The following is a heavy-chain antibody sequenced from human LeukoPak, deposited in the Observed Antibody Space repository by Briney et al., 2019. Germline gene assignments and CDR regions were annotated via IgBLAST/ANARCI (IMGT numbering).Heavy chain of an antibody. V-gene: IGHV3-23*01. J-gene: IGHJ4*02. Sequence: GGSLRLSCAAPGFTFSSYVMSWVRQTPGRGLVCVSSISGSGGSTYYADSVKGRFTISRDNSKKTLYLQMSSLRAEDTALYYCAKEVGLSAAGTRGDFDYWGQGTLVTVSS. CDR3: AKEVGLSAAGTRGDFDY. CDR1: GFTFSSYV. D-gene: IGHD6-13*01. CDR2: ISGSGGST.